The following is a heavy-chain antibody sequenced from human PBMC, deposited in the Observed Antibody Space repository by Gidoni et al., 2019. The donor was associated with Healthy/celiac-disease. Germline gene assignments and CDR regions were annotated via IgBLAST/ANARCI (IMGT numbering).Heavy chain of an antibody. D-gene: IGHD6-6*01. J-gene: IGHJ6*03. CDR1: GFTFSSYG. CDR3: ARDGGLSSSSASGDYYYYMDV. Sequence: QVQLVESGGGVVQPGRSLRLSCAASGFTFSSYGMHWVRQAPGKGLEWVAVIWYDGSNKYYADSVKGRFTISRDNSKNTLYLQMNSLRAEDTAVYYCARDGGLSSSSASGDYYYYMDVWGKGTTVTVSS. V-gene: IGHV3-33*01. CDR2: IWYDGSNK.